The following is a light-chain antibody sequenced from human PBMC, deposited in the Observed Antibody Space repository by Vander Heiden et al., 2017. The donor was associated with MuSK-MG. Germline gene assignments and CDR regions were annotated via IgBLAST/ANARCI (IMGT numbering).Light chain of an antibody. Sequence: DNVMTQSPHSLAVSLGERATINCKSSQSVLYSSNNKNYLAWYQQKPGQPPKLLIYWASTRESGVPDRFSGSGSGTDFTLTISSLQAEDVAVYYCQQDDSTPWTFGQGTKVEIK. V-gene: IGKV4-1*01. J-gene: IGKJ1*01. CDR2: WAS. CDR3: QQDDSTPWT. CDR1: QSVLYSSNNKNY.